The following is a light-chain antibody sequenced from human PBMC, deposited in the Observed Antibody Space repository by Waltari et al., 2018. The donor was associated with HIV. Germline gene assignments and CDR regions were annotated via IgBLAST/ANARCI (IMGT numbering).Light chain of an antibody. V-gene: IGLV2-14*01. J-gene: IGLJ2*01. CDR2: EVS. Sequence: QSALTQPASVSGSPGQSLPISCTGTSSDVGGYNYVSWYQQHPGKAPKLLIYEVSNRPSGISNRFSGSKSGNTASLTISGLQAEDEADYYCCSYASSTTLDVFGGGTKLTVL. CDR3: CSYASSTTLDV. CDR1: SSDVGGYNY.